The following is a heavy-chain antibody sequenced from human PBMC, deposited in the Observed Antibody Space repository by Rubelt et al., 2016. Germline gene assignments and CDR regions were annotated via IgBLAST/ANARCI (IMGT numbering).Heavy chain of an antibody. J-gene: IGHJ5*02. CDR3: ARWKKAVAGTDNWFDP. CDR2: IYYSGST. D-gene: IGHD6-19*01. Sequence: QLQLQESGPGLVKPSQTLSLTCTVSGGSISSSSYYWGWIRQPPGKGLEWIGSIYYSGSTYYNPSLKIRVTISVDTSKNQFSLKLSSVTAADTAVYYCARWKKAVAGTDNWFDPWGQGTLVTVSS. CDR1: GGSISSSSYY. V-gene: IGHV4-39*01.